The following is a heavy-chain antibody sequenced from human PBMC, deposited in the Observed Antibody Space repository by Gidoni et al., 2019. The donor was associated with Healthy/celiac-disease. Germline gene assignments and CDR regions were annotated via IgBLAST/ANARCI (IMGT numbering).Heavy chain of an antibody. D-gene: IGHD3-3*01. V-gene: IGHV4-30-2*05. Sequence: STYYNPSLKSRVTISVDTSKNQFSLKLSSVTAADTAVYYCARDQGITIFGVVQGWFDPWGQGTLVTVSS. CDR3: ARDQGITIFGVVQGWFDP. CDR2: ST. J-gene: IGHJ5*02.